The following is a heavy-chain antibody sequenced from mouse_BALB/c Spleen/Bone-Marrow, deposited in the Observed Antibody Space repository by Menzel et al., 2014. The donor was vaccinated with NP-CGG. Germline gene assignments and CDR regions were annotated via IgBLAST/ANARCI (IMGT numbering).Heavy chain of an antibody. CDR1: GYTFTDYA. J-gene: IGHJ4*01. Sequence: VKLMESGAELVRPGVSVKISCKGSGYTFTDYAMHWVKQSHAKSLEWIGLISNYYGDASYNQKFKGKATMTVDKSSSTAYMELARLTSEDPAIYYCARSGKVRNAMDYWGQGTSVTVS. CDR2: ISNYYGDA. D-gene: IGHD2-14*01. CDR3: ARSGKVRNAMDY. V-gene: IGHV1S137*01.